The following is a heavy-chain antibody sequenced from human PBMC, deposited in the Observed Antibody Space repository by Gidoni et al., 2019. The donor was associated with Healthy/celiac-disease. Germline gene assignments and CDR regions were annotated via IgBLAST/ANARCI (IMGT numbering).Heavy chain of an antibody. D-gene: IGHD2-2*01. Sequence: EVQLVESGGGLVKPGGSLRLPCAASGVTFSCHSMNWVRQAPGKGLEWVSSISSSSSYIYYADSVKGRFTISRDNAKNSLYLQMNSLRAEDTAVYYCAGDCSSTSCYGGDAEYFQHWGQGTLVTVSS. CDR1: GVTFSCHS. CDR2: ISSSSSYI. V-gene: IGHV3-21*01. CDR3: AGDCSSTSCYGGDAEYFQH. J-gene: IGHJ1*01.